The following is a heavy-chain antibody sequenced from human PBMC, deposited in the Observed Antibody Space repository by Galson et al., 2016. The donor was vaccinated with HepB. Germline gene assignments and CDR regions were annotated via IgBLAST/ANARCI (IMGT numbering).Heavy chain of an antibody. Sequence: SVKVSCKASGGTFSNYGISWVRQAPGQGLEWMGGIIPIFATTNYAHKFQGRVTITADESTSTAYMELSSLRSEDTAVYYCARDHYFDILGANWFDPWGQGTLVTVSS. CDR3: ARDHYFDILGANWFDP. CDR2: IIPIFATT. CDR1: GGTFSNYG. V-gene: IGHV1-69*13. J-gene: IGHJ5*02. D-gene: IGHD3-9*01.